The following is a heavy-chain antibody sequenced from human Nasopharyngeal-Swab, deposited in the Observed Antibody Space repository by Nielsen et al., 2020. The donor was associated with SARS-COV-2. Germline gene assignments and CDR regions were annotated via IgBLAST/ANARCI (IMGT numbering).Heavy chain of an antibody. V-gene: IGHV4-61*08. CDR3: ARGSCSGGSCSPYTWFDP. J-gene: IGHJ5*02. CDR2: IYYSGST. D-gene: IGHD2-15*01. Sequence: GSLRLSCTVSGGSISSGGYYWSWIRQPPGKGLEWLGYIYYSGSTNYNPSLKSRVTISVDTSKNQFSLNLRSVTAADTAVYYCARGSCSGGSCSPYTWFDPWGQGTLVTVSS. CDR1: GGSISSGGYY.